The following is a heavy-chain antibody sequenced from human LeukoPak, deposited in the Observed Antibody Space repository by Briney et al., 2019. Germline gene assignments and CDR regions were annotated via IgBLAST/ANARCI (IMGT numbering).Heavy chain of an antibody. D-gene: IGHD4-17*01. V-gene: IGHV3-11*01. CDR3: AKGGYGETSRYYYMDV. J-gene: IGHJ6*03. CDR1: GFTFSDYN. Sequence: PGGSLRLSCAASGFTFSDYNMRWIRQAPGKGLEWVSSISRSGSTKYYADSVKGRFTISRDNSKNSLYLRMNSLRTEDTALYYCAKGGYGETSRYYYMDVWGKGTTVTVSS. CDR2: ISRSGSTK.